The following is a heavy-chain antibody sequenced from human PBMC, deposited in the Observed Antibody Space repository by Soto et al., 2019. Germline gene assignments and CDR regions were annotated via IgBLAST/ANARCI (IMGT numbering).Heavy chain of an antibody. CDR3: ARQNQVGSNCFDP. V-gene: IGHV4-39*01. CDR1: GGSISSSSYY. CDR2: IYYSGST. J-gene: IGHJ5*02. D-gene: IGHD1-26*01. Sequence: PSETLSLTCTVSGGSISSSSYYWGWIRQPPGKGLEWIGSIYYSGSTYYNPSLKSRVTISVDTSKNQFSLKLSSVTAADTAVYYCARQNQVGSNCFDPWGRGTLVTVSS.